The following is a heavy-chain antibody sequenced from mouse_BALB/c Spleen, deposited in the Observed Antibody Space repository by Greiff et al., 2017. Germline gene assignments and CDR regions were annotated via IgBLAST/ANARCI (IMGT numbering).Heavy chain of an antibody. CDR2: INPGSGGT. D-gene: IGHD2-1*01. CDR1: GYAFTNYL. Sequence: QVQLKESGAELVRPGTSVKVSCKASGYAFTNYLIEWVKQRPGQGLEWIGVINPGSGGTNYNEKFKGKATLTADKSSSTAYMQLSSLTSDDSAVYFCARRGNYGYFDFWGAGTTVTVSS. CDR3: ARRGNYGYFDF. V-gene: IGHV1-54*01. J-gene: IGHJ1*01.